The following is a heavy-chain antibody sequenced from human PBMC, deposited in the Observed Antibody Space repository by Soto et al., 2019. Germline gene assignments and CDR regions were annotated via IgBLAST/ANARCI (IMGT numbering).Heavy chain of an antibody. CDR1: AGTTNRDRYS. Sequence: TLSLPCTVSAGTTNRDRYSLTWIRQPPGKGLEWIGFIYHTGTTYYNPSLKSRVTISVDRSKNQFSLKLNSVTAADTAVYYCAFLVMFCDSSGSSWFAPWGQ. CDR3: AFLVMFCDSSGSSWFAP. D-gene: IGHD3-22*01. V-gene: IGHV4-30-2*01. J-gene: IGHJ5*02. CDR2: IYHTGTT.